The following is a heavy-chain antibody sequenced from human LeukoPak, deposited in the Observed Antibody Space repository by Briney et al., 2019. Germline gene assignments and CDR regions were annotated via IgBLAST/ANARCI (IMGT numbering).Heavy chain of an antibody. Sequence: ASVKVSCKASGYTFTGYYMHWVRQAPGQGLEWMGWINPNSGGTNYAQKFQGRVTMTRDTSISTAYMELSSLRSEDTAVYYCTRETSSRYFDYWGQGTLVTVSS. CDR3: TRETSSRYFDY. J-gene: IGHJ4*02. V-gene: IGHV1-2*02. CDR1: GYTFTGYY. CDR2: INPNSGGT.